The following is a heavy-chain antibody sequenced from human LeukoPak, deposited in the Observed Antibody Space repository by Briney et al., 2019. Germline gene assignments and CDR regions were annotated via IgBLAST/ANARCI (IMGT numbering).Heavy chain of an antibody. D-gene: IGHD2-15*01. CDR3: ARGGGYYYMDV. Sequence: SETLSLTCAVYGGSFSGYHWSWIRQPPGKGLEWIGEINHSGGTNYNPSLKSRVTISVDTSKNQFSLKLSSVTAADTAVYYCARGGGYYYMDVWDKGTTVTVSS. J-gene: IGHJ6*03. V-gene: IGHV4-34*01. CDR2: INHSGGT. CDR1: GGSFSGYH.